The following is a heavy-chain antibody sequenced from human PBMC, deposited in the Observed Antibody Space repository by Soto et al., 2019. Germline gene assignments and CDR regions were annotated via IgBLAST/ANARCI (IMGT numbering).Heavy chain of an antibody. D-gene: IGHD2-8*01. CDR2: ISAYNGNT. V-gene: IGHV1-18*04. CDR1: GYTFTSYG. CDR3: ARPQYCTNGVCLHDAFDI. J-gene: IGHJ3*02. Sequence: QVQLVQSGAEVKKPGASVKVSCKASGYTFTSYGISWVRQAPGQGLEWMGWISAYNGNTNYAQKLQGRVTMTTDTSTSTAYMELSSLRSEDTAVYYCARPQYCTNGVCLHDAFDIWGQGTMVTVSS.